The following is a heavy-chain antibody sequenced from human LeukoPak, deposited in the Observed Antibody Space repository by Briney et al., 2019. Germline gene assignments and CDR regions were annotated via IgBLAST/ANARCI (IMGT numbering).Heavy chain of an antibody. V-gene: IGHV3-7*01. CDR2: IKQDGSEK. D-gene: IGHD6-13*01. Sequence: GGSLRLSCAASGFVFSSYWMSWVRQAPGKGLEWVANIKQDGSEKKYVDSVKGRFTISRDNAKNSLYLQMNSLRAEDTAVYYCARDAIAAAGTNYFDYWGQGTLVTVSS. CDR1: GFVFSSYW. J-gene: IGHJ4*02. CDR3: ARDAIAAAGTNYFDY.